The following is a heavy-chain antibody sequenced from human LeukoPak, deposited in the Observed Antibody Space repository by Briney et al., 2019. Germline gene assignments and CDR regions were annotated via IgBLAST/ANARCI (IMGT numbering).Heavy chain of an antibody. CDR3: ARDIEEGRGDLRLGFDS. CDR2: IWYDGGNK. V-gene: IGHV3-33*01. J-gene: IGHJ4*02. D-gene: IGHD7-27*01. CDR1: GFTFSSYG. Sequence: PGGSLRLSCAASGFTFSSYGMHWVRQAPGKGLEWVALIWYDGGNKYYADSVKGRFTISRDNSKNTLYLQMKSLTAEDTAVYYCARDIEEGRGDLRLGFDSWGQGTLVTASS.